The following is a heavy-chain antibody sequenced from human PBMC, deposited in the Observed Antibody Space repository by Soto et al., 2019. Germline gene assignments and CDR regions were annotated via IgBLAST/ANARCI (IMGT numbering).Heavy chain of an antibody. Sequence: QVQLVESGGGVVQPGRSLRLSCAASGFTFDRNGMYWVRQAPGKGLEWVAVISYDGDTESYVDSVKGRFTISRDNSKNALYMQMTSLRAEDTAVYYCGKARGGVVDLWGQGTQVTVSS. V-gene: IGHV3-30*18. J-gene: IGHJ5*02. D-gene: IGHD3-16*01. CDR3: GKARGGVVDL. CDR1: GFTFDRNG. CDR2: ISYDGDTE.